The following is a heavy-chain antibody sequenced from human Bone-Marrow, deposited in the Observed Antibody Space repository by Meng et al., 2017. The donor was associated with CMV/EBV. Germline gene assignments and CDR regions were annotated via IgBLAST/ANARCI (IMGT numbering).Heavy chain of an antibody. CDR3: ARDQASPYSGSAPDVDY. CDR2: INPNSGGT. D-gene: IGHD6-19*01. V-gene: IGHV1-2*02. J-gene: IGHJ4*02. Sequence: ASVKVSCKASGYTFTGYYMHWVRQAPGQGLEWMGWINPNSGGTNYAQKFQGRVTMTRDTSISTAYMERSRLRSDDTAVYYCARDQASPYSGSAPDVDYWGQGTLVTVSS. CDR1: GYTFTGYY.